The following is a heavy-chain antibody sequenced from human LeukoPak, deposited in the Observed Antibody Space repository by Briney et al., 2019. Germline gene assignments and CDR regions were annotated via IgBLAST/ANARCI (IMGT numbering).Heavy chain of an antibody. CDR3: AKSPADSGANAFDI. D-gene: IGHD3-10*01. CDR2: LSGSGGRT. V-gene: IGHV3-23*01. J-gene: IGHJ3*02. CDR1: GFTFSGYT. Sequence: PGGSLRLSCAASGFTFSGYTMSWVRQAQGKGLEWVSSLSGSGGRTYYADSVKGRLTISRDNSKNTLYLQMNSLRTEDTAVYYCAKSPADSGANAFDIWGQGALVTVSS.